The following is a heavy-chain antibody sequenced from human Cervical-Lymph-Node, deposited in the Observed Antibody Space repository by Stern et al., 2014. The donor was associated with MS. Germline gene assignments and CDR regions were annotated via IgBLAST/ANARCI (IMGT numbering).Heavy chain of an antibody. V-gene: IGHV3-30*18. CDR1: GVTFSHYA. D-gene: IGHD3-16*01. CDR3: AKESSYDGYGMDV. Sequence: VQLVESGGGVVQPGRSLRLSCAVSGVTFSHYAMHWVRQAPGKGPEWVAVISYDGSKKYYADSVMGRFTISRDNSKNTLFLRMNSLRPEDTAVYFCAKESSYDGYGMDVWGQGTTVTVSS. CDR2: ISYDGSKK. J-gene: IGHJ6*02.